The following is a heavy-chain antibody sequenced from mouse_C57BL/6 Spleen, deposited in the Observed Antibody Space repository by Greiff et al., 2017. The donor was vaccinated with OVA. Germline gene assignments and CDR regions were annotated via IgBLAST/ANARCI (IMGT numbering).Heavy chain of an antibody. Sequence: QVQLKQSGPELVKPGASVKISCKASGYAFSSSWMNWVKQRPGKGLEWIGRIYPGDGDTNYNGKFKGKATLTADKSSSTAYMQLSSLTSEDSAVYFCARLEGYYAMDYWGQGTSVTVSS. CDR2: IYPGDGDT. J-gene: IGHJ4*01. CDR3: ARLEGYYAMDY. V-gene: IGHV1-82*01. CDR1: GYAFSSSW.